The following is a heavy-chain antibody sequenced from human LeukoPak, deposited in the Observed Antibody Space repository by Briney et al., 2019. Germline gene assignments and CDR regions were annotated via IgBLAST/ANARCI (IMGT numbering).Heavy chain of an antibody. J-gene: IGHJ4*02. V-gene: IGHV1-69*06. CDR3: PNAAYDILTGPPTY. D-gene: IGHD3-9*01. Sequence: SVKVSCKASGGTFSSYAISWVRQAPGQGLEWVGGIIPIFGTANYAQKFQGRVTITADKSPSTAYMELSSLRSEDTAVYYCPNAAYDILTGPPTYWGQGTLVTVSS. CDR2: IIPIFGTA. CDR1: GGTFSSYA.